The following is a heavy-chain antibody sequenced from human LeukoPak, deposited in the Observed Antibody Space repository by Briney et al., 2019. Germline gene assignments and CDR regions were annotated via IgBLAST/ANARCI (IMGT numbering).Heavy chain of an antibody. Sequence: SETLSLTCAVYGGSFSGYYWSWIRQPPGKGLEWIGEINHSGSTNYNPSLKSRVTISVDTSKNQFSLKLSSVTAADTAVYYCAINLGASYHYYGMDVWGQGTTVTVSS. CDR1: GGSFSGYY. CDR2: INHSGST. V-gene: IGHV4-34*01. J-gene: IGHJ6*02. CDR3: AINLGASYHYYGMDV.